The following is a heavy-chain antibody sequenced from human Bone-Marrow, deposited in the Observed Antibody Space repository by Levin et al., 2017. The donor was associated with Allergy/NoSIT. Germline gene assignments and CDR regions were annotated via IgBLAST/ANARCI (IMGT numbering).Heavy chain of an antibody. V-gene: IGHV1-8*01. CDR3: ARLDFDFWSGYYFENV. D-gene: IGHD3-3*01. CDR2: MNPNSGDT. J-gene: IGHJ6*02. CDR1: GYTFTNYD. Sequence: GASVKVSCRASGYTFTNYDIHWVRQATGQGLEWMGWMNPNSGDTGYAQRFLGRVTMTRDTSISTAYMELSSLRSEDTAIYFCARLDFDFWSGYYFENVWGQGTTVTVSS.